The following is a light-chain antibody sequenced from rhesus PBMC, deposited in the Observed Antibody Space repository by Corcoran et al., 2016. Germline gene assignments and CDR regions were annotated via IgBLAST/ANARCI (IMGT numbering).Light chain of an antibody. CDR3: QHYYSSPWT. Sequence: DIQMTQSPSSLSASVGDSVTITCRASQAITNDLSWYQHKPGQTPKLLIYEASRLQRGIPSRFSVSGSGTDFTLTISDLQSEDVASYYCQHYYSSPWTFGQGTKVEIK. V-gene: IGKV1-80*01. CDR1: QAITND. CDR2: EAS. J-gene: IGKJ1*01.